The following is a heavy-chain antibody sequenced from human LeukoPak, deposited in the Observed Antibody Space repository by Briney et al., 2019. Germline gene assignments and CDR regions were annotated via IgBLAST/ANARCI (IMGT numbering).Heavy chain of an antibody. Sequence: PSETLSLTCNVSGGSISTYYWSWIRQPPGKGLEWLGYIDDSGSTNYNPSLKSRVTISIDTSKNHFSLKLSSVTAADTAVYFCARDAGAFGDYIPTWGRGTLVSVSS. CDR1: GGSISTYY. CDR2: IDDSGST. D-gene: IGHD4-17*01. V-gene: IGHV4-59*01. CDR3: ARDAGAFGDYIPT. J-gene: IGHJ4*02.